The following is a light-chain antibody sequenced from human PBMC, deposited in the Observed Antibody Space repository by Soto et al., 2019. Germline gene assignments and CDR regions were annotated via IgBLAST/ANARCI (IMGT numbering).Light chain of an antibody. J-gene: IGKJ5*01. CDR2: GAS. CDR3: QQYNSWPPIT. Sequence: PATLSVSPGERATLSCRASESVSSNLAWYQQRPGQAPRLVIYGASTRATGIPARFSGGGSGTEFTLTISSLQSEDFAVYYCQQYNSWPPITFGQGTRLEIK. CDR1: ESVSSN. V-gene: IGKV3-15*01.